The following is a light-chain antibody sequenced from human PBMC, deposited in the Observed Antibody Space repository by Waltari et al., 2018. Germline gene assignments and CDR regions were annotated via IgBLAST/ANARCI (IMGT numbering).Light chain of an antibody. CDR3: QQSYSTPWT. CDR1: QSIGGN. CDR2: AAS. V-gene: IGKV1-39*01. J-gene: IGKJ1*01. Sequence: DIEMTQSPSSLSASVGDRVTITCRASQSIGGNLNWYQQTPGRAPKVLIYAASSVQSGVPSRFSGRGSGTDFTLTISSLQPEDFVTYYCQQSYSTPWTFGQGTKVEIK.